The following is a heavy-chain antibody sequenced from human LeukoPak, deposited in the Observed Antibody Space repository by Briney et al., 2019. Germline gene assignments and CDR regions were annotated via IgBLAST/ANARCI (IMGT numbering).Heavy chain of an antibody. CDR3: TRDITLTRGGRSDY. CDR2: TNSDGKTT. D-gene: IGHD3-10*01. V-gene: IGHV3-74*01. J-gene: IGHJ4*02. CDR1: GFTFSSYW. Sequence: PGGSLRLSCAAPGFTFSSYWMYWVRQAPGKGLVWVSRTNSDGKTTNYADSGKGRFTIHRDNAKNTLYLQMNSLRAEDTAVYYCTRDITLTRGGRSDYWGQGTLVTVSA.